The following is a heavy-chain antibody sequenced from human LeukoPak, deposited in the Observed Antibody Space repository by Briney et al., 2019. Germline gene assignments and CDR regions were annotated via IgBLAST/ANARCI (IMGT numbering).Heavy chain of an antibody. D-gene: IGHD6-13*01. CDR1: GFTFSSYG. J-gene: IGHJ4*02. CDR3: AKDRYSSSWYYFDY. V-gene: IGHV3-30*02. CDR2: IRYDGSNK. Sequence: GGSPRLSCAASGFTFSSYGMHWVRQAPGKGLEWVAFIRYDGSNKYHADSVKGRFTISRDNSKNTLYLQMNSLRAEDTAVYYCAKDRYSSSWYYFDYWGQGTLVTVSS.